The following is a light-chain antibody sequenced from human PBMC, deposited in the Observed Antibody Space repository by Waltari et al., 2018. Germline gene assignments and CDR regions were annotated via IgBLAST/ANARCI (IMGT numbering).Light chain of an antibody. CDR3: HQRSNWPIT. CDR1: QSCGTY. Sequence: EIVLTQSPATLSLSPGERATLSCRASQSCGTYLVWYQQKPGQTPMLVIYDASKVATGIPARFSGSGSGTDFTLTISSLEPEDFAVYYCHQRSNWPITFGQGTRLEIK. J-gene: IGKJ5*01. V-gene: IGKV3-11*01. CDR2: DAS.